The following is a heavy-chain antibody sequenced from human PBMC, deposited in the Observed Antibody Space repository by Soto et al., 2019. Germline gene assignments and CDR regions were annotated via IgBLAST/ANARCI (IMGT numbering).Heavy chain of an antibody. V-gene: IGHV4-61*01. CDR1: GASVSSGSHY. CDR3: ARDHVATAGTLDY. Sequence: XATLSLTCTVSGASVSSGSHYWSWIRQPPGKGLEWIGYIFYRGATNYNPSLKGRVTISIDTSKNQFSLRLSPVTAADTAIYYCARDHVATAGTLDYWGQGILVTVSS. J-gene: IGHJ4*02. D-gene: IGHD6-13*01. CDR2: IFYRGAT.